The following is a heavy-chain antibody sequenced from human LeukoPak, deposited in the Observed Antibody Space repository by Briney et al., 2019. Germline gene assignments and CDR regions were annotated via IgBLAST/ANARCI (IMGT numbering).Heavy chain of an antibody. V-gene: IGHV1-2*02. CDR2: INPNSGGT. D-gene: IGHD3-22*01. J-gene: IGHJ3*02. Sequence: ASVKVSCKASGYTFTDYYMHWVRQAPGQGLEWMGWINPNSGGTNYAQKFQGRVTMTRDTSISTAYMELSRLRSDDTAVYYCAREETIGMIVVVGDNDAFDIWGQGTMVTVSS. CDR1: GYTFTDYY. CDR3: AREETIGMIVVVGDNDAFDI.